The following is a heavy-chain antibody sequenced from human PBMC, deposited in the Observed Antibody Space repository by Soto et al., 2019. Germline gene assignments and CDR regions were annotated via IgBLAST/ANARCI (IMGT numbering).Heavy chain of an antibody. Sequence: EVQLVESGGGLVKPGGSLRLSCAASGFTFSNAWMTWVRQAPGTGLEWVGRIKSKTDGGTIDYAAPVKGRFTVSRDDSETTLYLQMNSRKTEDTAVYYCTTDIGYRRSSLDFDYWGQGTQCTFSS. CDR2: IKSKTDGGTI. CDR3: TTDIGYRRSSLDFDY. D-gene: IGHD6-6*01. CDR1: GFTFSNAW. V-gene: IGHV3-15*01. J-gene: IGHJ4*02.